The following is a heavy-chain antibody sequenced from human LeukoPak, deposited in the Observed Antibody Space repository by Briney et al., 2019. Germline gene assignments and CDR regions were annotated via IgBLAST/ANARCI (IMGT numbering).Heavy chain of an antibody. D-gene: IGHD5-18*01. J-gene: IGHJ4*02. CDR2: IIPIFGTA. Sequence: GAAVKVSCKVSGGTFSSYAISCVGQAPVEGLEWMGGIIPIFGTANYAQKFQGRVTITADKSTSTAYMELSSLRSEDTAVYYCAGGIRYSYGTIDYWGQGTLVTVSS. V-gene: IGHV1-69*06. CDR3: AGGIRYSYGTIDY. CDR1: GGTFSSYA.